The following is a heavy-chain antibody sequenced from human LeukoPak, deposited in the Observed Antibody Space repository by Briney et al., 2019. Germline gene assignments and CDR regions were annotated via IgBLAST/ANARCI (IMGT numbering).Heavy chain of an antibody. V-gene: IGHV3-20*04. CDR3: AKDTQMIQLWTFDY. Sequence: PGGSLRLSSAASGFTLDDYGMSWVRQAPGKGLEWVSGINWNGGSTGYADSVKGRFTISRDNAKNSLYLQMNSLRAEDTALYYCAKDTQMIQLWTFDYWGQGTLVTVSS. CDR2: INWNGGST. D-gene: IGHD5-18*01. J-gene: IGHJ4*02. CDR1: GFTLDDYG.